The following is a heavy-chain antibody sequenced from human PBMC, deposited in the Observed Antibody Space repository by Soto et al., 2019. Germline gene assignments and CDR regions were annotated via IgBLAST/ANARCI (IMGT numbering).Heavy chain of an antibody. Sequence: GESLKISCKGSGYSFTNYWIGWVRQMPGKGLEWMGMIYPDDSDTKYSPSFQGQVTFSADKSINTAYLQWSSLKASDTAIYYCARSERLSLAASFDPCGHGTLVTVPQ. J-gene: IGHJ5*02. CDR2: IYPDDSDT. V-gene: IGHV5-51*01. D-gene: IGHD3-3*01. CDR3: ARSERLSLAASFDP. CDR1: GYSFTNYW.